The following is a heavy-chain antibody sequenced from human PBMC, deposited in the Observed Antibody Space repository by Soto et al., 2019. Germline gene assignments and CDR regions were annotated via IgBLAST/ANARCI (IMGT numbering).Heavy chain of an antibody. Sequence: PSETLSLTCTVSGGSIRSYYRSWIRQPPGKGLEWIGYIYYSGSTNYNPSLKSRVTISVDTSKNQFSLKLSSVTAADTAVYYCARGVRTVPDAFDIWGQGTMVT. CDR2: IYYSGST. CDR3: ARGVRTVPDAFDI. J-gene: IGHJ3*02. V-gene: IGHV4-59*01. D-gene: IGHD3-10*01. CDR1: GGSIRSYY.